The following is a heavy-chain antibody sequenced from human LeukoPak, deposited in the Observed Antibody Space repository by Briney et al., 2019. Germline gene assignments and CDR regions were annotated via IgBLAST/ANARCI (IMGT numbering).Heavy chain of an antibody. D-gene: IGHD2-8*01. V-gene: IGHV5-51*01. Sequence: GESLKISCKGSGYSFTSYWIGWVRQMPGKGLEWMGIIYPGDSDTRHSPSFQGQVTISADKSISTAYLQWSSLKASDTAMYYCARPGPTNDRNPYFQHWGQGTLVTVSS. CDR1: GYSFTSYW. CDR3: ARPGPTNDRNPYFQH. J-gene: IGHJ1*01. CDR2: IYPGDSDT.